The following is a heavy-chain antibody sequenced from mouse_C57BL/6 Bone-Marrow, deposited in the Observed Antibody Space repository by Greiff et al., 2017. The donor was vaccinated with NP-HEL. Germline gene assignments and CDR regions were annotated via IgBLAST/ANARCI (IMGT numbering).Heavy chain of an antibody. CDR2: IYPRSGNT. CDR1: GYTFTSYG. V-gene: IGHV1-81*01. J-gene: IGHJ1*03. CDR3: AGYYYGWYFDV. Sequence: VQLQESGAELARPGASVKLSCKASGYTFTSYGISWVKQRTGQGLEWIGEIYPRSGNTYYNEKFKGKATLTADKSSSTAYMELRSLTSEDSAVYFCAGYYYGWYFDVWGTGTTVTVSS. D-gene: IGHD1-1*01.